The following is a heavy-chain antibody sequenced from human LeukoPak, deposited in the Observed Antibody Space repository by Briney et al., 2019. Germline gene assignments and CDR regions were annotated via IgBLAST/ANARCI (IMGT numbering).Heavy chain of an antibody. Sequence: ASVKVSCKTSGYTFTSYAISWVRQAPGQGLEWMGGIIPIFGTANYAQKFQGRVTITADESTSTAYMELSSLRSEDTAVYYCARVNDYVWGSHPPYYFDYWGQGTLVTVSS. CDR3: ARVNDYVWGSHPPYYFDY. CDR2: IIPIFGTA. CDR1: GYTFTSYA. J-gene: IGHJ4*02. V-gene: IGHV1-69*13. D-gene: IGHD3-16*01.